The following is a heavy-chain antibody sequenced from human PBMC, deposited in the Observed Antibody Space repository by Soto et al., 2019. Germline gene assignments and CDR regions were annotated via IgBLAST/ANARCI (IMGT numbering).Heavy chain of an antibody. Sequence: EVQLVETGGGLIQPGGSLRLSCAAPGFTVSSNYMSWVRQAPGKGLEWVSVIYSGGSTYYADSVKGRFTISRDNSKNTLYLQMNSLRAEDTAVYYCASHSRSSGWYEDAFDIWGQGTMVTVSS. V-gene: IGHV3-53*02. J-gene: IGHJ3*02. CDR2: IYSGGST. CDR3: ASHSRSSGWYEDAFDI. CDR1: GFTVSSNY. D-gene: IGHD6-19*01.